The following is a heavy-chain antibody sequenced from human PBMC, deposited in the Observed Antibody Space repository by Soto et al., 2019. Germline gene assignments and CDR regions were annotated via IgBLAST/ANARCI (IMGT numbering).Heavy chain of an antibody. CDR1: GGSFSGYY. Sequence: SETLSLTCAVYGGSFSGYYWSWIRQPPEKGLEWIGEINHSGSTKYNPSLKSRVTISVDTSKNQFSLKLSSVTAADTAVYYCARVSITIFGVVMGHYYYGMDVWGQGTTVTVSS. J-gene: IGHJ6*02. CDR3: ARVSITIFGVVMGHYYYGMDV. D-gene: IGHD3-3*01. CDR2: INHSGST. V-gene: IGHV4-34*01.